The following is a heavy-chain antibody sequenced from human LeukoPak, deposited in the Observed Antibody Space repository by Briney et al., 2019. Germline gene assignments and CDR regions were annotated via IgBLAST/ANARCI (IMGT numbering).Heavy chain of an antibody. CDR3: ASMVTAGDY. D-gene: IGHD2-21*02. CDR1: GYTFTSYG. Sequence: ASVKVSCKASGYTFTSYGISWVRQAPGQGLEWMGWISAYNGNTNYAQKLQGRVTMTRDTSISTAYMELSRLRSDDTAVYYCASMVTAGDYWGQGTLVTVSS. J-gene: IGHJ4*02. CDR2: ISAYNGNT. V-gene: IGHV1-18*01.